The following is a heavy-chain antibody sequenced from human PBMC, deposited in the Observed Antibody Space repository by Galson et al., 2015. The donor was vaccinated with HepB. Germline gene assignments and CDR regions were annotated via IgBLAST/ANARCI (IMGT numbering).Heavy chain of an antibody. J-gene: IGHJ4*02. D-gene: IGHD3-10*01. CDR1: GFTFSNAW. CDR3: TTGGSGSGSYLPFDY. V-gene: IGHV3-15*01. Sequence: SLRLSCAASGFTFSNAWMSWVRQAPGKGLEWVGRIKSKTDGGTTDYAAPVKGRFTISRDDSKNTLYLQMNSLKTEDTAVYYCTTGGSGSGSYLPFDYWGQGTLVTVSS. CDR2: IKSKTDGGTT.